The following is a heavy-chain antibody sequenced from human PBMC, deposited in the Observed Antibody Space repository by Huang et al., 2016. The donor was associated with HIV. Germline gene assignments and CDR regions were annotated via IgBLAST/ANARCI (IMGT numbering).Heavy chain of an antibody. Sequence: QITLKESGPTLVKPTQTLTLACTFSGFSLNTSGVGVAWIRQPPGKALEWLALIYWYDDKRYRQCLKSRLTISKDPSNNQVVLTMTNMDPVDTASYFCAHIGDIFAAYSPEYFDYWGQGALVTVSS. J-gene: IGHJ4*02. D-gene: IGHD2-15*01. V-gene: IGHV2-5*01. CDR2: IYWYDDK. CDR1: GFSLNTSGVG. CDR3: AHIGDIFAAYSPEYFDY.